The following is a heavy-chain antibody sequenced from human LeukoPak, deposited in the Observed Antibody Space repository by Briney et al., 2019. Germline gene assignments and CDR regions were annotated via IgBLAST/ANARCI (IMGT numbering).Heavy chain of an antibody. CDR2: ISGSGGST. CDR1: GFTFSSYG. Sequence: GGSLRLSCAASGFTFSSYGMSWVRQAPGKGLEWVSAISGSGGSTYYADSVKGRFTISRDNSKNTLYLQMNNLRAEDTAVYYCAKGLRRITAMAPFDYWGQGTLVTVSS. D-gene: IGHD5-18*01. CDR3: AKGLRRITAMAPFDY. V-gene: IGHV3-23*01. J-gene: IGHJ4*02.